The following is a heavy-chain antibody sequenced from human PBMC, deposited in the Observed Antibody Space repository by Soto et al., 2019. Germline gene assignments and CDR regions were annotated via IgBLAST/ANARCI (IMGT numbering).Heavy chain of an antibody. D-gene: IGHD1-26*01. CDR3: ARDPVGGNWFDP. Sequence: ASVKVSCKASGYTFTSYGISWVRQAPGQGLEWMGWINPYNGNTNYAQKLQGRVTMTTDTSTSTAYMELRSLRSDDTAVYYCARDPVGGNWFDPWGQGTLVTDSS. V-gene: IGHV1-18*01. CDR1: GYTFTSYG. CDR2: INPYNGNT. J-gene: IGHJ5*02.